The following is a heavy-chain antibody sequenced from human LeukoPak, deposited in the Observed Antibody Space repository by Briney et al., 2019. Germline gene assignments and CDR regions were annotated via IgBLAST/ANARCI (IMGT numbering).Heavy chain of an antibody. V-gene: IGHV5-51*01. CDR3: ARDGQENSFDY. CDR2: IYPADSDT. Sequence: GESLKISCKGSGYSFSNYWIGGVRQLPGKGLEWMGIIYPADSDTRYSPSFQGQVTISVDKSITTAYLQWSSLKASDSAMYYCARDGQENSFDYWGQGTVVTVSS. CDR1: GYSFSNYW. J-gene: IGHJ4*02.